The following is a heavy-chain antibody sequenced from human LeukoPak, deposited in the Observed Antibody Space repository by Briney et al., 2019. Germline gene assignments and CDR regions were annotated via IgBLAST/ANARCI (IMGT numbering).Heavy chain of an antibody. CDR2: ISSDGSIT. Sequence: GGSLRLSCAASGFTFSSYSMNWVRQAPGKGLVWVSRISSDGSITCYADSVKGRFTISRDNAKNTLYLQMNSLRAEDTAVYYCARHLNYYLDYWGQGTLVTVSS. J-gene: IGHJ4*02. D-gene: IGHD3-10*01. CDR1: GFTFSSYS. CDR3: ARHLNYYLDY. V-gene: IGHV3-74*01.